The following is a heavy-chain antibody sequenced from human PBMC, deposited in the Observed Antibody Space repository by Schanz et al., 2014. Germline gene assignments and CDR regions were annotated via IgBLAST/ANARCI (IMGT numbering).Heavy chain of an antibody. D-gene: IGHD7-27*01. CDR3: VRDYNWGFDN. CDR1: GFTFSSYS. J-gene: IGHJ4*02. CDR2: ISRSSSSI. V-gene: IGHV3-21*01. Sequence: EVQLVESGGGLVKPGGSLRLSCAASGFTFSSYSMNWVRQAPGKGLEWVSSISRSSSSIYYADSVKGRFTISRDNAKNSLYLQMSSLRDEDTAIYYCVRDYNWGFDNWGQGTLVTVSS.